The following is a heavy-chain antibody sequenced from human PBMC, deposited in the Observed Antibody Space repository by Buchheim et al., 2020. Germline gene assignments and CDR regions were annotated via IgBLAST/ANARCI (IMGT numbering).Heavy chain of an antibody. CDR1: GGSFSDYY. CDR2: INHSGST. D-gene: IGHD2-2*01. Sequence: QVQLQQWGAGLLKPSETLPLTCAVYGGSFSDYYWSWIRQPPGKGLEWIGEINHSGSTNYNPSLKSRVTISVDTSKNQFSLRLSSVTAADTAVYYCARSRVVPAAMRAYSYYGMDVWGQGTT. V-gene: IGHV4-34*01. J-gene: IGHJ6*02. CDR3: ARSRVVPAAMRAYSYYGMDV.